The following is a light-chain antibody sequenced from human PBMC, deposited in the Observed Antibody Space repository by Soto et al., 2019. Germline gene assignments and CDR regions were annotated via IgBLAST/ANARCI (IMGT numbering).Light chain of an antibody. Sequence: QSVLTQPASVSGSPGQSITISCTGTSSDVGGYNYVSWYQQHPGKAPKLMIYDVSNRPSGVSNRFSGSKSGNTASLTISGLQAEHEADYYCGSYTSSSSVVFGGGTKLTVL. CDR3: GSYTSSSSVV. J-gene: IGLJ2*01. CDR2: DVS. CDR1: SSDVGGYNY. V-gene: IGLV2-14*01.